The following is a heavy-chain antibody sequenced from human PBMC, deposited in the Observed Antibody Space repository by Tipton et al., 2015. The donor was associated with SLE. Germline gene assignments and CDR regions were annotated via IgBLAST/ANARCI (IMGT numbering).Heavy chain of an antibody. D-gene: IGHD1-26*01. CDR2: IIPILGIA. Sequence: QLVQSGAEVKKPGSSVKVSCKASGGTFSSYTISWVRQAPGQGLEWMGRIIPILGIANYAQKFQGRVTITADKSTSTAYMELSSLRSEDTAVYYCARAHWSGTYLESPFDIWGQGTMVTVSS. V-gene: IGHV1-69*09. CDR1: GGTFSSYT. J-gene: IGHJ3*02. CDR3: ARAHWSGTYLESPFDI.